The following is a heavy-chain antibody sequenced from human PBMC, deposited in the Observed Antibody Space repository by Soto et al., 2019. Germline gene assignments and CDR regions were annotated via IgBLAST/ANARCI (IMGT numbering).Heavy chain of an antibody. Sequence: PGGSLRLSCAAPGFTFSSYAMSWVRQAPGKGLEWVSAISGSGGSTYYADSVKGRFTISRDNSKNTLYLQMNSLRAEDTAVYYCAKNLPQPFTIFGVAPRNYGMDVWGQGTTVTVSS. V-gene: IGHV3-23*01. D-gene: IGHD3-3*01. CDR3: AKNLPQPFTIFGVAPRNYGMDV. J-gene: IGHJ6*02. CDR2: ISGSGGST. CDR1: GFTFSSYA.